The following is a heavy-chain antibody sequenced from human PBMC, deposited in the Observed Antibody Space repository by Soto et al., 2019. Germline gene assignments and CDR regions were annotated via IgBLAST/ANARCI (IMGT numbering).Heavy chain of an antibody. CDR1: GFTFSSYE. CDR2: ISSSGSTI. V-gene: IGHV3-48*03. J-gene: IGHJ6*02. CDR3: AREGHGTRRPIGYYYYGMDV. Sequence: GSLRLSCAASGFTFSSYEMNWVRQAPGKGLEWVSYISSSGSTIYYADSVKGRFTISRDNAKNSLYLQMNSLRAEDTAVYYCAREGHGTRRPIGYYYYGMDVWGQGTTVTVSS.